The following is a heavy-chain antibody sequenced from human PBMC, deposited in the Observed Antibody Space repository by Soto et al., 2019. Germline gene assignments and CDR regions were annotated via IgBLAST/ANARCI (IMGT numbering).Heavy chain of an antibody. CDR1: GFTYSSYS. CDR2: ISSSSSYI. V-gene: IGHV3-21*01. Sequence: EVQLVESGGGLVKPGGSLRLSCAASGFTYSSYSINWVRQAPGKGLEWVSSISSSSSYIYYADSVKGRFTISRDNAKNSVSLQLNSLRAEDTAVYYCARVIRAGVPTKIDALDIWGQGTMVTVSS. D-gene: IGHD1-26*01. J-gene: IGHJ3*02. CDR3: ARVIRAGVPTKIDALDI.